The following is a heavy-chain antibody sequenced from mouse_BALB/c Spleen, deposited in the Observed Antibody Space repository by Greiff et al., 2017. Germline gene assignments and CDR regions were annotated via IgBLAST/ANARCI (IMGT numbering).Heavy chain of an antibody. CDR2: ILPGSGST. CDR1: GYTFSSYW. V-gene: IGHV1-9*01. CDR3: ARQGGGSGFAY. Sequence: QVQLNESGAELMKPGASVKISCKATGYTFSSYWLEWVKQRPGHGLEWIGEILPGSGSTNYNEKFKGKATFTADTSSNTAYMQLNSLTSEDSAVYYCARQGGGSGFAYWGQGTLVTVSA. J-gene: IGHJ3*01.